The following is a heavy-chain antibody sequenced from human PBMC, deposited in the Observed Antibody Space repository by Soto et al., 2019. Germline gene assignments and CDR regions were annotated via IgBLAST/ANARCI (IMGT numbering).Heavy chain of an antibody. V-gene: IGHV1-2*02. Sequence: ASVKVSCKASGYSFTGYFTQWVRQAPGQGLEWMGWINLNSGGTNYAQKFQGRVTMTRDTSISTAYMELIRLRFDDTAVYYCERGGETSMVYHGMDVWGQGTTVTVSS. D-gene: IGHD5-18*01. J-gene: IGHJ6*02. CDR3: ERGGETSMVYHGMDV. CDR2: INLNSGGT. CDR1: GYSFTGYF.